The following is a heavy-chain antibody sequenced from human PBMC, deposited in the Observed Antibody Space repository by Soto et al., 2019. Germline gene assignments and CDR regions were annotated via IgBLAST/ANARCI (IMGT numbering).Heavy chain of an antibody. CDR2: ISGSGDST. J-gene: IGHJ1*01. D-gene: IGHD6-19*01. Sequence: GGSLRLSCAASGFTFSSYAMSWVRQAPGKGLEWVSGISGSGDSTYYADTVKGRFTISRDNSKNTLYLQMNSLRAEDTAVYYCAKGVPGIAVAGTGYFQHWGQGT. V-gene: IGHV3-23*01. CDR3: AKGVPGIAVAGTGYFQH. CDR1: GFTFSSYA.